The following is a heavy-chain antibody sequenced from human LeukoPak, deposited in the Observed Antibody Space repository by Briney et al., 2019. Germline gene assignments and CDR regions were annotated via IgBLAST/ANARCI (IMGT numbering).Heavy chain of an antibody. CDR2: IFHGVTT. D-gene: IGHD6-13*01. CDR3: ARDATIAAPLMS. J-gene: IGHJ4*02. CDR1: GSSINTPYY. Sequence: PSETLSLTCTVSGSSINTPYYWAWIRQPPGEGLEWIGNIFHGVTTFYNPSLMNRVAISVDTSKNQSSLKLTSVTAADTAVYYCARDATIAAPLMSWGQGTLVTVSS. V-gene: IGHV4-38-2*02.